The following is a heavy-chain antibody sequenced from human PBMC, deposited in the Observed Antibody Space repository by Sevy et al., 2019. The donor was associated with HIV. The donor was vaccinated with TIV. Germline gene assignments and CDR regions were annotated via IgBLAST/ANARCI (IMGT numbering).Heavy chain of an antibody. D-gene: IGHD1-26*01. Sequence: ASVKVSCKASGYTFTSYDINWVRQATGQGLAWMGWMNPNSGNTGYAQKFQGRVTMTRNTSISTAYMELSSLRSEDTAVYYCARGRVLANYYYYGMDVWGQGTTVTVSS. CDR2: MNPNSGNT. CDR1: GYTFTSYD. V-gene: IGHV1-8*01. J-gene: IGHJ6*02. CDR3: ARGRVLANYYYYGMDV.